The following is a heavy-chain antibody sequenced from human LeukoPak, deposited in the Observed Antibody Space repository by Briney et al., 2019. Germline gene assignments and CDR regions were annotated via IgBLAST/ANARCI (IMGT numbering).Heavy chain of an antibody. J-gene: IGHJ3*02. V-gene: IGHV5-51*01. CDR2: IYPGDSDT. CDR1: GYSFTSYW. D-gene: IGHD4-17*01. CDR3: ARQTTNDAFDI. Sequence: GKALKISCKGSGYSFTSYWIGWVRQMPGKGLEWMGIIYPGDSDTRYSPSFQGQVTISADKSISTAYLQWSSLKASDTAMYYCARQTTNDAFDIWGQGTMVTVSS.